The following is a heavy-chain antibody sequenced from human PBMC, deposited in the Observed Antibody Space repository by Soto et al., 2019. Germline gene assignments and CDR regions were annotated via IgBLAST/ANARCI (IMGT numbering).Heavy chain of an antibody. J-gene: IGHJ6*02. CDR3: AIGGYCSGGSCPPLDYYYYGMDV. V-gene: IGHV1-69*01. CDR1: GGTFSSYA. D-gene: IGHD2-15*01. CDR2: IIPIFGTA. Sequence: QVQLVQSGAEVKKPGSSVKVSCKASGGTFSSYAISWVRQAPGQGLEWMGGIIPIFGTANYAQKFQGRVTITADESTSTAYMELSSLRSEATAVYYCAIGGYCSGGSCPPLDYYYYGMDVWGQGTTVTVSS.